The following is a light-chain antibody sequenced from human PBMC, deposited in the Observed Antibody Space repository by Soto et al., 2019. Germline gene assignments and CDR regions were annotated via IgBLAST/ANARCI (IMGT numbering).Light chain of an antibody. CDR3: SSYTSSSLDV. CDR1: SSDVGGYNY. J-gene: IGLJ1*01. CDR2: DVS. V-gene: IGLV2-14*01. Sequence: QSVLTQPASVSGSPGQSITISCTGTSSDVGGYNYVSWYQQHPGKAPKLMIYDVSNRPSGVSNRFSGSKSGNTASLTISGLQAEDEDDYYCSSYTSSSLDVFGTGTKVTVL.